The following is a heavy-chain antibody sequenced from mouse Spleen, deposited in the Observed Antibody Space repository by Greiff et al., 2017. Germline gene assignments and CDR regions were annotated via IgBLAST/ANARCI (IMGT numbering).Heavy chain of an antibody. Sequence: VKLMESGPELVKPGASVKISCKASGYAFSSSWMNWVKQRPGKGLEWIGRIYPGDGDTNYNGKFKGKATLTADKSSSTAYMQLSSLTSEDSAVYFCARLLGRYFDVWGTGTTVTVSS. CDR3: ARLLGRYFDV. CDR2: IYPGDGDT. J-gene: IGHJ1*03. D-gene: IGHD4-1*01. CDR1: GYAFSSSW. V-gene: IGHV1-82*01.